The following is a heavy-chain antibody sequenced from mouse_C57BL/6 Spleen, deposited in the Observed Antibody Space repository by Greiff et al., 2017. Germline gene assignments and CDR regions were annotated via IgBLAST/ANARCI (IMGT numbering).Heavy chain of an antibody. CDR2: IDPSDSYT. J-gene: IGHJ2*01. Sequence: QVQLQQPGAELVRPGTSVKLSCKASGYTFTSYWMHWVKQRPGQGLEWIGVIDPSDSYTNYNQKFKGKATLTVDTSSSTAYMQLSSLTSEDSAVYYCARGLTTVVATGDYFDYWGQGTNLTVSS. V-gene: IGHV1-59*01. CDR1: GYTFTSYW. CDR3: ARGLTTVVATGDYFDY. D-gene: IGHD1-1*01.